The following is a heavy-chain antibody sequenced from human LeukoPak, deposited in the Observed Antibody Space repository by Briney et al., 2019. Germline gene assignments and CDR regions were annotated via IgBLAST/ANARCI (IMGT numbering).Heavy chain of an antibody. CDR2: ISYDGSNK. CDR1: GFTFSSYA. V-gene: IGHV3-30-3*01. Sequence: GGSLRLSCAASGFTFSSYAMHWVRQAPGKGLEWVAVISYDGSNKYYADSVKGRFTISRDNSKNTLYLQMNSLRAEDTAVYYCAKAMVRGVIIPWFDPWGQGTLVTVSS. CDR3: AKAMVRGVIIPWFDP. J-gene: IGHJ5*02. D-gene: IGHD3-10*01.